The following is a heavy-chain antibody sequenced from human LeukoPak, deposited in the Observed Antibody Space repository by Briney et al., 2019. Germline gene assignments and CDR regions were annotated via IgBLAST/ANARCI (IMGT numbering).Heavy chain of an antibody. CDR1: GGSISSGGYY. J-gene: IGHJ6*03. Sequence: PSETLSLTCTVSGGSISSGGYYWSWIRQPPGKGLEWIGYIYHSGSTYYNPSLKSRVTISVDRSKNQFSLKLSSVTAAGTAVYYCARDVVGATLDYYYMDVWGKGTTVTVSS. D-gene: IGHD1-26*01. CDR2: IYHSGST. CDR3: ARDVVGATLDYYYMDV. V-gene: IGHV4-30-2*01.